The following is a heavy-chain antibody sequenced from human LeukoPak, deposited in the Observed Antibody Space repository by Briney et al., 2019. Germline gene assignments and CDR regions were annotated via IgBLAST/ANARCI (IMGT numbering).Heavy chain of an antibody. D-gene: IGHD3-10*01. CDR2: INHSGST. CDR1: GGSFSGYF. V-gene: IGHV4-34*01. J-gene: IGHJ5*02. CDR3: ARSKYYYGSAFNWSDP. Sequence: PSETLSLTGAVYGGSFSGYFWSWIRQPPWKGLEWIGEINHSGSTNYNPSLKSRVTISVDTSKNQFSLKLSSVTAADTAVYYCARSKYYYGSAFNWSDPWGQGTLVTVSS.